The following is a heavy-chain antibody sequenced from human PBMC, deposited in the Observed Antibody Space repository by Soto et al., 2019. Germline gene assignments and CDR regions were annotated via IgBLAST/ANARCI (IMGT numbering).Heavy chain of an antibody. CDR1: GFTFGNAW. J-gene: IGHJ6*02. V-gene: IGHV3-15*01. CDR2: IKSKTDGGTT. D-gene: IGHD6-13*01. Sequence: PGGSLRLSCAASGFTFGNAWMSWVRQAPGKGLEWVGRIKSKTDGGTTDYAAPVKGRFTISRDDSKNTLYLQMNSLKTEDTAVYYCTATPTGQQLVPDYGMDVWGQGTTVTVSS. CDR3: TATPTGQQLVPDYGMDV.